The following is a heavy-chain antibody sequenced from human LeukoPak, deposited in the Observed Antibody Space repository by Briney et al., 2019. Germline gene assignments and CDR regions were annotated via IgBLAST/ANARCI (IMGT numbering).Heavy chain of an antibody. CDR1: GFTFSSYW. J-gene: IGHJ4*02. V-gene: IGHV3-74*01. Sequence: GGSLRLSCAASGFTFSSYWMHWVRQAPGKGLEWVSRINSDGSSTTYADSVKGRFTISRDNAKNSLYLQMNSLRAEDTAIYYCARDWGAAGLWDYWGQGTLATVSS. D-gene: IGHD6-13*01. CDR2: INSDGSST. CDR3: ARDWGAAGLWDY.